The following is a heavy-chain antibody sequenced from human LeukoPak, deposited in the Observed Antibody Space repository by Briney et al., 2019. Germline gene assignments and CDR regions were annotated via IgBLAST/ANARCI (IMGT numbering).Heavy chain of an antibody. V-gene: IGHV3-30*02. D-gene: IGHD5-18*01. CDR3: ARALDTAMVFPHDAFDI. CDR1: GFTFSSYG. CDR2: IRYDGSNK. J-gene: IGHJ3*02. Sequence: GGSLRLSCAASGFTFSSYGMHWVRQAPGKGLEWVAFIRYDGSNKYYADSVKGRFTISRDNSKNTLYLQMNSLRAEDTAVYYCARALDTAMVFPHDAFDIWGQGTMVTVSS.